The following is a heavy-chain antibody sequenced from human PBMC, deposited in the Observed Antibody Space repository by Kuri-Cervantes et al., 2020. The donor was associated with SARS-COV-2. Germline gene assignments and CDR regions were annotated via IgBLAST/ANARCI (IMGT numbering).Heavy chain of an antibody. CDR2: ISYDGSNK. V-gene: IGHV3-30*18. Sequence: GESLKIPCAASGFTFSSYGMHWVRQAPGKGLEWVAVISYDGSNKYYADSVKGRFTISRDNSKNTLYLQMNSLRAEDTAVYYCAKVLTAGAFDYWGQGTLVTVSS. D-gene: IGHD7-27*01. J-gene: IGHJ4*02. CDR1: GFTFSSYG. CDR3: AKVLTAGAFDY.